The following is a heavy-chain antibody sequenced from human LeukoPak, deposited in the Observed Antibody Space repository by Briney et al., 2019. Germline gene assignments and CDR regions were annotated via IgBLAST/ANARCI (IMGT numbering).Heavy chain of an antibody. D-gene: IGHD4-23*01. CDR1: GFTVSSNY. J-gene: IGHJ4*02. CDR3: ARYYGGNSGPLDY. Sequence: GGSLRLSCAASGFTVSSNYMSWVRQAPGKGLEWVSVIYSGGSTYYADSVKGRFTISRDNSKNTLYLQMNSLRAEDTAVYYCARYYGGNSGPLDYWGQGTLVTASS. CDR2: IYSGGST. V-gene: IGHV3-53*01.